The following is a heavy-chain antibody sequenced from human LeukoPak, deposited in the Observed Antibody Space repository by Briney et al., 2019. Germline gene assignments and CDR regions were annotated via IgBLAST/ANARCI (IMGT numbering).Heavy chain of an antibody. Sequence: PGGSLRLSCAASGFTFSSYEMNWVRQAPGKGLEWVSYISSSGSTIYYADSVKGRFTISRDNAKNSLYLQMNSLRAEDTAVYYCARDIPRVVRGFDYWGQGTLVTVSS. CDR3: ARDIPRVVRGFDY. V-gene: IGHV3-48*03. CDR1: GFTFSSYE. D-gene: IGHD3-3*01. J-gene: IGHJ4*02. CDR2: ISSSGSTI.